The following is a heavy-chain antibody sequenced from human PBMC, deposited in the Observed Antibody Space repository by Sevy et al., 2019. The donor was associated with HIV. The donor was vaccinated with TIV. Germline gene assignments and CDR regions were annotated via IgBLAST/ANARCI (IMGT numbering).Heavy chain of an antibody. D-gene: IGHD2-8*01. CDR3: STNMLQAGAYDSYFDF. CDR2: IWYDGSSK. V-gene: IGHV3-33*03. Sequence: GGSLRLSCVASQFNFDTYAIHWVRQAPGKGLEWVAMIWYDGSSKDYAESVKGRFAISRDNSQNMAFLQMNSLRAEDTGVVYCSTNMLQAGAYDSYFDFWGQGTLVTVSS. CDR1: QFNFDTYA. J-gene: IGHJ4*02.